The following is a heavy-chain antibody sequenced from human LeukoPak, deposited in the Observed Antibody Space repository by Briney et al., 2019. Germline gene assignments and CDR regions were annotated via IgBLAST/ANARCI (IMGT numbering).Heavy chain of an antibody. V-gene: IGHV4-39*07. J-gene: IGHJ4*02. CDR2: IYYSGST. CDR3: AGVIGNYDGRLDY. CDR1: GGSISSGSYY. D-gene: IGHD1-7*01. Sequence: SETLSLTCTVSGGSISSGSYYWGWIRQPPGKGLEWIGSIYYSGSTYYKPSLKSRVTISLDTSKNQFSLKLSSVTAADTAMYYCAGVIGNYDGRLDYWGQGTLVTVSS.